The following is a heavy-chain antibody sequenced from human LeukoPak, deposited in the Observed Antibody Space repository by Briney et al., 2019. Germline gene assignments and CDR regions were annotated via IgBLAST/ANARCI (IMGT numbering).Heavy chain of an antibody. CDR1: GFTFSSYS. V-gene: IGHV3-48*01. CDR3: ARDRDDFWSGSPDY. CDR2: ISSSSSTI. D-gene: IGHD3-3*01. J-gene: IGHJ4*02. Sequence: GGSLRLSCAASGFTFSSYSMNWVRQAPGKGLEWVSYISSSSSTIYYADSVKGRFTISRDNAKNSLYLLMSSLRAEDTALYYCARDRDDFWSGSPDYWGQGTLVTVSS.